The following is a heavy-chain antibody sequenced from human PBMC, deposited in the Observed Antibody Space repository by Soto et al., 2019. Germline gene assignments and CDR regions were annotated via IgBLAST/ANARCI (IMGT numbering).Heavy chain of an antibody. J-gene: IGHJ4*02. V-gene: IGHV1-69*12. CDR3: VASRAGYSYFDY. CDR2: IIPIFGTA. D-gene: IGHD5-12*01. Sequence: QVQLVQSGAEVKKPGSSVKVSCKASGGTFSSYAISWVRQAPGQGLEWMGGIIPIFGTANYAQKFQGRVTITADESTSTAYVELSGVRSEDTAGYYRVASRAGYSYFDYWGQGTLVTVSS. CDR1: GGTFSSYA.